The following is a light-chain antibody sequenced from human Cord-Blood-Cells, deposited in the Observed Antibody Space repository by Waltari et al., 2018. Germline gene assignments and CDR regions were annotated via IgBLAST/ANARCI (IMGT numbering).Light chain of an antibody. J-gene: IGLJ1*01. Sequence: QSALTQPASVSGSPGQSITISCTGTSSDVGGYNYVSWYQQHPGKAPKLMIYAVSNRPSVVSKRFAGSKSGNTASLTISGLQAEDEADYYCSSYTSSSTYVFGTGTKVTVL. CDR2: AVS. CDR1: SSDVGGYNY. CDR3: SSYTSSSTYV. V-gene: IGLV2-14*01.